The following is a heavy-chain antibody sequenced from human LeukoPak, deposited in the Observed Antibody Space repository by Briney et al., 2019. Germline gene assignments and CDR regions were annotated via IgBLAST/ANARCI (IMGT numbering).Heavy chain of an antibody. CDR3: ARGRSDYDYGDTGVDY. Sequence: SETLSLTCTVSGGSISSGGYYWSWIRQHPGKGLEWIGYIYYSGSTYYNPSLKSRVTISVDMSKNQFSLKLSSVTAADTAVYYCARGRSDYDYGDTGVDYWGQGTLVTVSS. D-gene: IGHD4-17*01. J-gene: IGHJ4*02. CDR2: IYYSGST. CDR1: GGSISSGGYY. V-gene: IGHV4-31*03.